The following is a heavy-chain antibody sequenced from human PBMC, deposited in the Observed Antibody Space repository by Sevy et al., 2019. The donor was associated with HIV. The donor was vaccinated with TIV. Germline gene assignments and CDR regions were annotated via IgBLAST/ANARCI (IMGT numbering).Heavy chain of an antibody. D-gene: IGHD2-2*01. V-gene: IGHV4-34*01. CDR2: INHSGST. J-gene: IGHJ3*02. CDR3: ARHCGGTSCSHAFDI. Sequence: SETLSLTCAVYGGSFSGYYWSWIRQPPGKGLEWIGEINHSGSTNYNPSLKSRVTISVDTSKNQFSLKLSSVTAADTAVYYCARHCGGTSCSHAFDIWGQGTMVTVSS. CDR1: GGSFSGYY.